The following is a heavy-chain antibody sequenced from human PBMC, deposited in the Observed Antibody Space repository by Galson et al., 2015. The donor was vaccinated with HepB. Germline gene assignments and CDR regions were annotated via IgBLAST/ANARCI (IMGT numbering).Heavy chain of an antibody. J-gene: IGHJ3*02. Sequence: SVTVSCKASDSTFTSYGISWVRQAPGQGLEWMGWISAYNGNTNYAQKLQGRVTMTTDASTSTAYMELRSLRSDDTAVYYCARDGQLLRLRRAFDIWGQGTMVTVSS. V-gene: IGHV1-18*04. CDR3: ARDGQLLRLRRAFDI. CDR1: DSTFTSYG. D-gene: IGHD2-2*01. CDR2: ISAYNGNT.